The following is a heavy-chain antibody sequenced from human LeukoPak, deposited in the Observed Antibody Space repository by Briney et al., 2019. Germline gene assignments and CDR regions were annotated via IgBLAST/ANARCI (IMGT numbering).Heavy chain of an antibody. CDR3: ARELPPIYNMDV. Sequence: QPGGSLRLSCAASGFTVSNNYMSWVRQAPGMGLEWVSAIYSGGSTYYADSVKGRFTISRDNSKNTLYLQMNSLRAEDTAVYYCARELPPIYNMDVWGKGTTVTVSS. V-gene: IGHV3-66*02. J-gene: IGHJ6*03. CDR1: GFTVSNNY. CDR2: IYSGGST. D-gene: IGHD1-26*01.